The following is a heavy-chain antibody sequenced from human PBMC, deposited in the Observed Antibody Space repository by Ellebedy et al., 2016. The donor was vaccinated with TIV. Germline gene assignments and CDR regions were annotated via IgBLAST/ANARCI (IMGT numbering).Heavy chain of an antibody. CDR3: ANRVAANTERYFHS. V-gene: IGHV3-23*01. CDR1: GFTFSYYA. CDR2: FSDNGGTT. J-gene: IGHJ4*02. Sequence: GESLKIPCAASGFTFSYYALSWVRQAPGKGLEWVSIFSDNGGTTFYADPVKDRFTISRDNSNNTLYFQMNSLRAEDTAVYYCANRVAANTERYFHSWGQGTLVTVSS. D-gene: IGHD1-1*01.